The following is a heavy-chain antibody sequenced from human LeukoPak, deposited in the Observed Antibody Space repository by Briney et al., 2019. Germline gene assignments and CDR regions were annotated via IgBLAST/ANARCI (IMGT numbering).Heavy chain of an antibody. CDR1: GFTLRSYA. CDR2: ISDTGDKT. CDR3: AKMTDSTPYSSGTFDS. J-gene: IGHJ4*02. Sequence: GGSLRLSCSASGFTLRSYAMGWVRQAPGKGLEWVSAISDTGDKTYYADSVKGRFTISRDNSRNTLYLQMSRLRAEDTALFYCAKMTDSTPYSSGTFDSWGQGILVTVSS. V-gene: IGHV3-23*01. D-gene: IGHD1-26*01.